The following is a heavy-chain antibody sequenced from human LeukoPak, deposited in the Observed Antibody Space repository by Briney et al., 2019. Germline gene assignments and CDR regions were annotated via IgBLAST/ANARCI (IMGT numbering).Heavy chain of an antibody. J-gene: IGHJ6*03. V-gene: IGHV3-33*01. CDR3: ARERYCSSTSCLLYYYYYMDV. D-gene: IGHD2-2*01. CDR1: GFTFSSYG. CDR2: IWYGGSNK. Sequence: GGSLRLSCAASGFTFSSYGMHWVRQAPGKGLEWVAVIWYGGSNKYYADSVKGRFTISRDNSKNTLYLQMNSLRAEDTAVYYCARERYCSSTSCLLYYYYYMDVWGKGTTVTVSS.